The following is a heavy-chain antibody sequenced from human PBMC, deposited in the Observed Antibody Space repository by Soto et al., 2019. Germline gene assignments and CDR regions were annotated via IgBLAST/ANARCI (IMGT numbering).Heavy chain of an antibody. D-gene: IGHD3-10*01. J-gene: IGHJ2*01. Sequence: GESLKISCKGSGYSFTSYWIGWVRQMPGRGLEWMGIIYPGDSDTRYSPSFQGQVTISADKSISTAHLQWSSLKASDTAMYYCARNLINWYFDLWGRGTLVTVSS. CDR3: ARNLINWYFDL. CDR2: IYPGDSDT. CDR1: GYSFTSYW. V-gene: IGHV5-51*01.